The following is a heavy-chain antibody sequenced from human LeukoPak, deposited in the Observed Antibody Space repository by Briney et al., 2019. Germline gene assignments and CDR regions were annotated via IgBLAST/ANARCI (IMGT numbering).Heavy chain of an antibody. Sequence: ASVKVSFKSSGYTFTRYASSGLRQPPAQGLEWMGWISTYNGDTNYDQNLQGRVTMTRDASTSTAYMELRSLRSDDTAVYYCARNPSNLSGRYIYFDSWSQGTLVTVSS. J-gene: IGHJ4*02. D-gene: IGHD6-19*01. CDR1: GYTFTRYA. CDR3: ARNPSNLSGRYIYFDS. V-gene: IGHV1-18*04. CDR2: ISTYNGDT.